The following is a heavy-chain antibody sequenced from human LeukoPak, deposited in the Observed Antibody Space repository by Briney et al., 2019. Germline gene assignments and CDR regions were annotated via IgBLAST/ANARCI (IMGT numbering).Heavy chain of an antibody. J-gene: IGHJ3*02. V-gene: IGHV1-18*01. CDR2: ISAYNGNT. CDR3: ARDLYSSGWTDAFDI. Sequence: ASVKVSCKASGGTFSSYAISWVRQAPGQGLEWMGWISAYNGNTNYAQKLQGRVTMTTDTSTSTAYMELRSLRSDDTAVYYCARDLYSSGWTDAFDIWGQGTMVTVSS. CDR1: GGTFSSYA. D-gene: IGHD6-19*01.